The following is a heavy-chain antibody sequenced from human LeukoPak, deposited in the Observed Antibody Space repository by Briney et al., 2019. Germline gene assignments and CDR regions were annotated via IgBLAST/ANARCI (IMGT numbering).Heavy chain of an antibody. CDR2: INHSGST. D-gene: IGHD2-2*01. CDR3: ARYIVVVPAAIGNWFDP. V-gene: IGHV4-34*01. CDR1: GGSFGGYY. Sequence: SETLSLTCAVYGGSFGGYYWSWIRQPPGKGLEWIGEINHSGSTNYNPSLKSRVTISVDTSKNQFSLKLSSVTAADTAVYYCARYIVVVPAAIGNWFDPWGQGTLVTVSS. J-gene: IGHJ5*02.